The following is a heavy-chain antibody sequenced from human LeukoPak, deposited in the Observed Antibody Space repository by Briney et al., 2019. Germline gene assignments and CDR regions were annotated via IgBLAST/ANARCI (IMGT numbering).Heavy chain of an antibody. J-gene: IGHJ4*02. Sequence: GASVKVSCKASGGTFSSYAIIWVRPAPGQGLEWVGRIIPIFGTANYAQKFQGRVTITTDESTSTAYMELSSLRSEDTAVYYCARDRCSGGSCYKDYWGQGTLVTVSS. CDR3: ARDRCSGGSCYKDY. V-gene: IGHV1-69*05. CDR1: GGTFSSYA. D-gene: IGHD2-15*01. CDR2: IIPIFGTA.